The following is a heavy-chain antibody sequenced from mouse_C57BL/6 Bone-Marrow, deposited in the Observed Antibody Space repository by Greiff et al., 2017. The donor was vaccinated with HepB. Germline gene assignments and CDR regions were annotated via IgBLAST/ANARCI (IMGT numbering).Heavy chain of an antibody. CDR2: ISSGSSTI. J-gene: IGHJ4*01. D-gene: IGHD1-1*01. V-gene: IGHV5-17*01. Sequence: EVQRVASGGGLVKPGGSLKLSCAASGFTFSDYGMHWVRQAPEKGLEWVAYISSGSSTIYYADTVKGRFTISRDNAKNTLFLQMTSLRSEDTAMYYCARPGDIVTTVVDPSYYYAMDYWGQGTSVTVSS. CDR1: GFTFSDYG. CDR3: ARPGDIVTTVVDPSYYYAMDY.